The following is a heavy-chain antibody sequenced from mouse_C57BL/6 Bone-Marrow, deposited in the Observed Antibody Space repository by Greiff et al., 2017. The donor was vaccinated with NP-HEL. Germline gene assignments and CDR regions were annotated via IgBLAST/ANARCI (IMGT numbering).Heavy chain of an antibody. Sequence: EVQVVESGGGLVQPKGSLKLSCAASGFTFNTYAMHWVRQAPGKGLEWVARIRSKSSNYATYYADSGKDRFTISRDDSQSMLYLQMNNLKTEDTAMYYCVREGQYGSSRGWYFDVWGTGTTVTVSS. D-gene: IGHD1-1*01. CDR3: VREGQYGSSRGWYFDV. CDR1: GFTFNTYA. J-gene: IGHJ1*03. CDR2: IRSKSSNYAT. V-gene: IGHV10-3*01.